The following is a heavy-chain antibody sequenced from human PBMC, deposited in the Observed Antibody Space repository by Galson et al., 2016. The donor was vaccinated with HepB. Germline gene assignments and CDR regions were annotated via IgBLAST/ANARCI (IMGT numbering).Heavy chain of an antibody. CDR3: VRDYNFAFDI. J-gene: IGHJ3*02. V-gene: IGHV3-48*02. Sequence: SLRLSCAASGFTFNIFSMNWVRQAPGKGLEWVSYIRDTRTIYHADSVKGRFTVSRDDAENSLYLQMNSLRDVDTAVYYCVRDYNFAFDIWGQGTMVTVSS. D-gene: IGHD5-24*01. CDR1: GFTFNIFS. CDR2: IRDTRTI.